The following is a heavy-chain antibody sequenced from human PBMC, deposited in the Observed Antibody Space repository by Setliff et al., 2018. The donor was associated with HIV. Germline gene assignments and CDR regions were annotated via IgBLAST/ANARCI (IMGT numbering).Heavy chain of an antibody. CDR3: ARGAGCLGNDYDAYFGP. CDR2: FHHSGST. Sequence: SETLSLTCSVSGYSINTAYYWGWIRQSPGKGLEWIGGFHHSGSTHYNPSLKSRVTISGQTSNNQFSLQLTSMTAADTAVYYCARGAGCLGNDYDAYFGPWGQGILVTVSS. V-gene: IGHV4-38-2*02. J-gene: IGHJ5*02. CDR1: GYSINTAYY. D-gene: IGHD3-16*01.